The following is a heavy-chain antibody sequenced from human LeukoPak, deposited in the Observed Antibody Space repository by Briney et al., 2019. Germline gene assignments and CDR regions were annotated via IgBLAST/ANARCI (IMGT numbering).Heavy chain of an antibody. Sequence: GGSLRLSCAASGFTFDAHAMHWVRQAPGRGLEWVSGISWNSANIGYADSVRGRFTISRDNAKNSLYLQVNSLRAEDAALYYCAKDMFYCSSNSCSLDTNGLDYWGRRTLVTVSS. CDR2: ISWNSANI. CDR3: AKDMFYCSSNSCSLDTNGLDY. D-gene: IGHD2-2*01. CDR1: GFTFDAHA. V-gene: IGHV3-9*01. J-gene: IGHJ4*02.